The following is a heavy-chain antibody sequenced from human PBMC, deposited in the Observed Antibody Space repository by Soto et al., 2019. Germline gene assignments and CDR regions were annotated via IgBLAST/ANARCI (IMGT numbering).Heavy chain of an antibody. D-gene: IGHD6-19*01. CDR1: GFTLNNYA. CDR2: ISYDGSAT. V-gene: IGHV3-30*03. CDR3: ARDLYRSGWYNYFDT. Sequence: GGSLRLSCAASGFTLNNYAIHWVRQAPGKGLEWVTMISYDGSATYYADSVKGRFTISRDNSKDTVYLQMNTLRGEDTAMYYCARDLYRSGWYNYFDTWGQGTLVTVSS. J-gene: IGHJ5*02.